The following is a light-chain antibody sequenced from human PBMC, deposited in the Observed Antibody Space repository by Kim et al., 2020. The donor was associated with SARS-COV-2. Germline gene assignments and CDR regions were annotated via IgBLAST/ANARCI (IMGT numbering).Light chain of an antibody. CDR1: SLRSYY. V-gene: IGLV3-19*01. Sequence: ALGQTVRIECQGDSLRSYYASWYQQKPGQAPVLVIYGKNNRPSGIPDRFSGSSSGNTASLTITGAQAEDEADYYCNSRDSSGNHPVFGGGTQLTVL. CDR3: NSRDSSGNHPV. CDR2: GKN. J-gene: IGLJ2*01.